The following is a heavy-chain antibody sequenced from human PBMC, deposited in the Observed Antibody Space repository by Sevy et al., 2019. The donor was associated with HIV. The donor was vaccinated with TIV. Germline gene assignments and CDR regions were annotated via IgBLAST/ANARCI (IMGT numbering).Heavy chain of an antibody. CDR3: TRIRITMIVVVRDAFDI. D-gene: IGHD3-22*01. Sequence: GGSLRLSCTASGFTFGDYAMSWFRQAPGKGLEWVGFIRSKAYGGTTEYAASVKGRFTISRDDSKSIAYLQMNSLKTEDTAVYYCTRIRITMIVVVRDAFDIWGQGTMVTVPS. V-gene: IGHV3-49*03. CDR1: GFTFGDYA. J-gene: IGHJ3*02. CDR2: IRSKAYGGTT.